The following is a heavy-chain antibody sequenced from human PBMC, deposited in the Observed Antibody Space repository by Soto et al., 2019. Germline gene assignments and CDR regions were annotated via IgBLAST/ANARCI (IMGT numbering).Heavy chain of an antibody. CDR2: IYYSGST. CDR3: ARTYYGARYFDY. Sequence: QVQLQESGPGLVKPSETLSLTCTVSGGSVSSGSYYWSWIRQPPGKGLEWIGYIYYSGSTNYNPSLKSRVTLSVDTSKNQFSLKLRAVTAADTAVYYCARTYYGARYFDYWGQGTLVTVSS. V-gene: IGHV4-61*01. J-gene: IGHJ4*02. CDR1: GGSVSSGSYY. D-gene: IGHD3-3*01.